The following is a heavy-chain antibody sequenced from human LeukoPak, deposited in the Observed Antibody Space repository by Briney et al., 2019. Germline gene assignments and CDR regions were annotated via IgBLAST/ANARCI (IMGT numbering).Heavy chain of an antibody. Sequence: SETLSLTCAVYGGSFSGYYWSWIRQPPGKGLEWIGEINHSGSTNYNPSLKSRVTISVDTSKNQFSLKLSSVTAADTAVYYCARDRGGRDSNSNYWGQGTLVTVSS. D-gene: IGHD4-11*01. J-gene: IGHJ4*02. CDR1: GGSFSGYY. CDR2: INHSGST. CDR3: ARDRGGRDSNSNY. V-gene: IGHV4-34*01.